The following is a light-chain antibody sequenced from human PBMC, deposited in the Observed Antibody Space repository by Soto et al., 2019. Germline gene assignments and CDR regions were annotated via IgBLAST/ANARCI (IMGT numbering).Light chain of an antibody. V-gene: IGLV2-14*03. J-gene: IGLJ2*01. CDR1: SSDVGGYNY. CDR3: SSYTSSSTDVV. Sequence: QSALTQPASVSGSPGQSITISCTGTSSDVGGYNYVSWYQQHPGRAPQLIIYDVSNRPSGVSNRFSGSKSGNTVSLTISGLRAEDEADYYCSSYTSSSTDVVFGGGTKVTVL. CDR2: DVS.